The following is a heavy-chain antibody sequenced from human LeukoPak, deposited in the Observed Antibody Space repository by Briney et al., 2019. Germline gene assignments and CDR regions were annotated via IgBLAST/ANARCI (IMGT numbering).Heavy chain of an antibody. CDR2: IYYSGTT. J-gene: IGHJ4*02. D-gene: IGHD6-13*01. CDR1: GGSISSYY. Sequence: SETLSLTCTVSGGSISSYYWSWIRQPPGKRLEWIGYIYYSGTTNYNPSLKSRVTISVDTSKNQFSLKLSSVTAADTAVYYCAGGVYIAAAQYGYWGQGTLVTVSS. CDR3: AGGVYIAAAQYGY. V-gene: IGHV4-59*01.